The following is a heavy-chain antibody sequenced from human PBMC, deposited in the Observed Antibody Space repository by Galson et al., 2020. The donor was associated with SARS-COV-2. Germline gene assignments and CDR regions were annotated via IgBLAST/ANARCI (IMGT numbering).Heavy chain of an antibody. Sequence: SETLSLTCAVSGGSISSSNWWSWVRQPPGKGLEWIGEIYHSGSTNYNTSLKSRVTISVDKSKNQFSLKLSSVTAADTAVYYCARDLFGLGPVGFDYWGQGTLVTVSS. D-gene: IGHD7-27*01. CDR3: ARDLFGLGPVGFDY. CDR2: IYHSGST. V-gene: IGHV4-4*02. J-gene: IGHJ4*02. CDR1: GGSISSSNW.